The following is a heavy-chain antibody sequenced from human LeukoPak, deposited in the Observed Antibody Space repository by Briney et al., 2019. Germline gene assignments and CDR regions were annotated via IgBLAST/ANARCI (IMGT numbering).Heavy chain of an antibody. CDR1: GFTFSSYA. V-gene: IGHV3-30*18. J-gene: IGHJ4*02. D-gene: IGHD3-10*01. Sequence: PGGSLRLSCAASGFTFSSYAMSWVRQAPGKGLEWVAVISYDGSNKYYADSVKGRFTISRDNSKNTLYLQMNSLRAEDTAVYYCAKFYGSGSYSNYFDYWGQGTLVTVSS. CDR2: ISYDGSNK. CDR3: AKFYGSGSYSNYFDY.